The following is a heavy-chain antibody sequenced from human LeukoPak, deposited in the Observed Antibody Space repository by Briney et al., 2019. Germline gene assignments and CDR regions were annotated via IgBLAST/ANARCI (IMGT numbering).Heavy chain of an antibody. CDR3: AREVGSGWYVGTVDY. Sequence: SETLSLTCTVSAYSISSGYYWGWIRQPPGKGLEWIGSLSHSGSTFYNPSLKSRVTISVDTSKNQFSLRLRSVTAADTAVYYCAREVGSGWYVGTVDYWGQGTLVTVSS. V-gene: IGHV4-38-2*02. CDR2: LSHSGST. J-gene: IGHJ4*02. CDR1: AYSISSGYY. D-gene: IGHD6-19*01.